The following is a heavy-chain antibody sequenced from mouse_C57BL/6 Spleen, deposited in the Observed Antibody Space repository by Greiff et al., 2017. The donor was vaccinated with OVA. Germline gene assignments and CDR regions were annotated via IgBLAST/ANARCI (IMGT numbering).Heavy chain of an antibody. CDR3: ARNYFDY. J-gene: IGHJ2*01. Sequence: VQLQQSGPELVKPGASVKISCKASGYSFTGYYMNWVKQSPEKSLEWIGEINPSTGGTTYNQKFKAKATLTVDKSSSTAYMQLKSLTSEDSAVYYWARNYFDYWGQGTTLTVSS. V-gene: IGHV1-42*01. CDR2: INPSTGGT. CDR1: GYSFTGYY.